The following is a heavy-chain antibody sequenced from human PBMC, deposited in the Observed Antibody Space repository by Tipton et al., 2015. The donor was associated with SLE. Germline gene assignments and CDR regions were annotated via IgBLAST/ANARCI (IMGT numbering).Heavy chain of an antibody. J-gene: IGHJ3*01. CDR3: AKPLLFRGVDDALDV. CDR1: GFTFNIYA. V-gene: IGHV3-23*01. Sequence: SLRLSCVASGFTFNIYAMTWVRQAPGKGLEWVSGISYSGGSTYYADSVKGRFTISRDNSKNTLYLQMNSLRAEDTALYYCAKPLLFRGVDDALDVWGQGTLVTVSS. CDR2: ISYSGGST. D-gene: IGHD3-10*01.